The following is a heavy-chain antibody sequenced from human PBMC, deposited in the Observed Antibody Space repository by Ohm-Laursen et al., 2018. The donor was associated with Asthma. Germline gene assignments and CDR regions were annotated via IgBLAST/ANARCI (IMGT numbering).Heavy chain of an antibody. CDR1: GFAFSTYG. J-gene: IGHJ4*02. CDR3: ARDLLTELVVPGY. V-gene: IGHV3-30*03. Sequence: SLRLSCSASGFAFSTYGMHWVRQAPGKGLEWVAVISYHGSNQFYTNSVKGRFTISRDNSTNTLYLQVNSLRAEDTAVYYCARDLLTELVVPGYWGQGTLVTVSS. D-gene: IGHD3-9*01. CDR2: ISYHGSNQ.